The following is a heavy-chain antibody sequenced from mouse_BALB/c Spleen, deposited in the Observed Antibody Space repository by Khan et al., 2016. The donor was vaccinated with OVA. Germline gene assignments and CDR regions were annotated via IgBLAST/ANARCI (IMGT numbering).Heavy chain of an antibody. CDR1: GYTFTNAG. Sequence: QIQLVQSGPELKKPGETVRISCKASGYTFTNAGMQWVQKMPGKGLKWIGWINTHSGVPKYAEDFKGRFAFSLETSASTVYLQITNLKNEEKGTYFCARGGAAYYRNDGGALDYWGQGTSVTVSS. D-gene: IGHD2-14*01. J-gene: IGHJ4*01. CDR3: ARGGAAYYRNDGGALDY. V-gene: IGHV9-4*02. CDR2: INTHSGVP.